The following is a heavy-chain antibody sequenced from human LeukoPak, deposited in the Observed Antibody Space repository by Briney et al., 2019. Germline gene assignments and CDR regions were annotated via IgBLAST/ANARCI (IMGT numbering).Heavy chain of an antibody. J-gene: IGHJ4*02. CDR3: AREAWRFGELIPYYFDY. Sequence: SETLSLTCAVYGGSFSGYYWSWIRQPPGKGLEWIGEINHSGSTNYNPSLKSRVTISVDTSKNQFSLKLGSVTAADTAVYYCAREAWRFGELIPYYFDYWGQGTLVTVSS. D-gene: IGHD3-10*01. CDR2: INHSGST. V-gene: IGHV4-34*01. CDR1: GGSFSGYY.